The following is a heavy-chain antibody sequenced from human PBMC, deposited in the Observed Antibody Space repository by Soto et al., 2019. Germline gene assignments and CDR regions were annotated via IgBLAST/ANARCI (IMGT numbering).Heavy chain of an antibody. Sequence: PGGSLRLSCAASGFTVSGNFMSWVRQAPGKGLEWVSVIYRGGDTYYTDSVKGRFTISRDNSNNMLYLQMNSLRVEDTAVYYCARTYDGSGPNSGGYGFDIWGQGTMVTVSS. CDR3: ARTYDGSGPNSGGYGFDI. CDR2: IYRGGDT. CDR1: GFTVSGNF. D-gene: IGHD3-22*01. V-gene: IGHV3-53*01. J-gene: IGHJ3*02.